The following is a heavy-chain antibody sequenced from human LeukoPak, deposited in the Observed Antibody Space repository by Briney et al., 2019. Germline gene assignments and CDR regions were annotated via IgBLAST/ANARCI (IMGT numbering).Heavy chain of an antibody. CDR1: GGSFSGYY. V-gene: IGHV4-34*01. Sequence: SETLSLTCAVYGGSFSGYYWSWIRQPPGKGLEWIGEINHSGSTNYNPSLKSRVTISADTSKNQFSLKLSSVTAADTAVYYCARGRIKLQLRGYYYGMDVWGQGTTVTVSS. D-gene: IGHD5-18*01. CDR3: ARGRIKLQLRGYYYGMDV. CDR2: INHSGST. J-gene: IGHJ6*02.